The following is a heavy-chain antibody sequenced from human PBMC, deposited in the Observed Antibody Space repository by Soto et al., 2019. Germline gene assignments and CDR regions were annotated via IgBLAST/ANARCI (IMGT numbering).Heavy chain of an antibody. Sequence: PSETLSLTCTVSGGSISSYYWSWIRQPPGKGLEWIGYIYYSGSTYYNPSLKSRVTISVDTSKNQFSLKLSSVTAADTAVYYCASLQFTQNYHYYGMDVWGQGTTVTVSS. CDR2: IYYSGST. D-gene: IGHD3-16*01. CDR1: GGSISSYY. J-gene: IGHJ6*02. CDR3: ASLQFTQNYHYYGMDV. V-gene: IGHV4-59*06.